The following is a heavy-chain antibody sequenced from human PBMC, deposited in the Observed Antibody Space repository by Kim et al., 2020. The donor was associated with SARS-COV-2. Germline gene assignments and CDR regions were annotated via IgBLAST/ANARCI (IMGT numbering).Heavy chain of an antibody. J-gene: IGHJ6*02. CDR2: IKQDGSEK. D-gene: IGHD4-17*01. CDR1: GFTFSSYW. Sequence: GGSLRLSCAASGFTFSSYWMSWVRQAPGKGLEWVANIKQDGSEKYYVDSVKGRFTISRDNAKNSLYLQMNSLRAEDTAVYYCARCGDYDHYYYYYGMDVWGQGTTVTVSS. CDR3: ARCGDYDHYYYYYGMDV. V-gene: IGHV3-7*01.